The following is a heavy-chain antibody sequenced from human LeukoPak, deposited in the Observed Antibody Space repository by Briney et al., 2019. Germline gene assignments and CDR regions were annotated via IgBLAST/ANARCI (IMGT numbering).Heavy chain of an antibody. CDR1: GFTFSDYW. D-gene: IGHD6-19*01. CDR2: INREGSSK. Sequence: GESLKISCAASGFTFSDYWMYWVRQAPGKRLVWVSRINREGSSKTYADSVKGRFTISRDNARNTLYLQMISLRIEDAAVYYCAREGREVAGLQYWGQGTLVTVSS. CDR3: AREGREVAGLQY. V-gene: IGHV3-74*01. J-gene: IGHJ4*02.